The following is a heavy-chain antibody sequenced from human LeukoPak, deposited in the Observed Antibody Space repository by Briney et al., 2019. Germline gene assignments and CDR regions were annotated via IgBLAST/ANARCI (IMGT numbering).Heavy chain of an antibody. CDR2: IYSGGST. Sequence: GGSLRLSCAASGFTVSSNYMSWVRQAPGKGLEWVSVIYSGGSTYYEDSVKGRFTISRDNSKNTLYLQMNSLRAEDTAVYYCARGIRGPVLRFLEPGGMDVWGQGTTVTVSS. V-gene: IGHV3-66*02. D-gene: IGHD3-3*01. J-gene: IGHJ6*02. CDR3: ARGIRGPVLRFLEPGGMDV. CDR1: GFTVSSNY.